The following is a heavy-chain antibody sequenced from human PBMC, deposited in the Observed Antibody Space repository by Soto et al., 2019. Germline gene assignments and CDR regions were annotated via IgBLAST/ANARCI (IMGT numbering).Heavy chain of an antibody. CDR3: ARVGFNWNDDYYGMDV. D-gene: IGHD1-20*01. CDR2: IYYSGST. J-gene: IGHJ6*02. V-gene: IGHV4-39*01. Sequence: SETLSLTCTVSGGSISSSSYYWGWIRQPPGKGLEWIGSIYYSGSTYYNPSLKSRVTISVDTSKNQFSLKLSSVTAADTAVYYCARVGFNWNDDYYGMDVWGQGTKVTVSS. CDR1: GGSISSSSYY.